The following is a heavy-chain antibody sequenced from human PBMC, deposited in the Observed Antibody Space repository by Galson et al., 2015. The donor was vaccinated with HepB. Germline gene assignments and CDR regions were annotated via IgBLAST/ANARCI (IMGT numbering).Heavy chain of an antibody. Sequence: SLRLSCEASGFTFSNYAMSWVRQAPGKGLEWVGGISGSGGRAYYAESLKGRFTISRDNSKNTLYLQMNIMRAEDAAVYYCAKDLKTIVVVNQEPVDYWGQGTLVTVSS. J-gene: IGHJ4*02. D-gene: IGHD3-22*01. V-gene: IGHV3-23*01. CDR1: GFTFSNYA. CDR3: AKDLKTIVVVNQEPVDY. CDR2: ISGSGGRA.